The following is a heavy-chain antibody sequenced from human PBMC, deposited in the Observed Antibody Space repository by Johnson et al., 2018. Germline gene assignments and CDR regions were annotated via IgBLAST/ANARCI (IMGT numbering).Heavy chain of an antibody. D-gene: IGHD4-11*01. V-gene: IGHV3-33*01. CDR1: GFTFSSYG. CDR3: AREQTDYRNDAGYGMDG. CDR2: IWYDGSNK. Sequence: QVQLVQSGGGVVQPGRSLRLSCAASGFTFSSYGMHWVRQAPGKGLAWVAVIWYDGSNKDYADSVKGRFTISRDNSKNTRFLQMNSLRAEDTAVCFCAREQTDYRNDAGYGMDGWGQGTTVTVSS. J-gene: IGHJ6*02.